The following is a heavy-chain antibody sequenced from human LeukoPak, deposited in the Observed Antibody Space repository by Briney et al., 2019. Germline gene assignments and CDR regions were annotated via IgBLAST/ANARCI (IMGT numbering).Heavy chain of an antibody. Sequence: PGGSLRLSCAASGFTFSHYSMNWVRQAPGKGLEWVSYISSFSGTINYADSVKGRFTISRDNAKNSLYLQMNSLRAEDTAVYYCARDQGGVGYWGQGTLVTVSS. D-gene: IGHD3-16*01. CDR3: ARDQGGVGY. CDR2: ISSFSGTI. V-gene: IGHV3-48*01. CDR1: GFTFSHYS. J-gene: IGHJ4*02.